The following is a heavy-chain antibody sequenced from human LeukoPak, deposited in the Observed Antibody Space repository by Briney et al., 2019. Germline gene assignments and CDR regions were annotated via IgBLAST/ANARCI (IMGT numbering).Heavy chain of an antibody. CDR2: MYYRGST. D-gene: IGHD1-26*01. Sequence: SETLSLTCAVYGGSFSGYSWSWIRQPPGKGLEWIGSMYYRGSTYHNPSLKSRVTISVDTSKNQFSLKLSSVTAADTAVYYCATTTIRLGYWGQGTLVTVSS. J-gene: IGHJ4*02. CDR3: ATTTIRLGY. CDR1: GGSFSGYS. V-gene: IGHV4-34*01.